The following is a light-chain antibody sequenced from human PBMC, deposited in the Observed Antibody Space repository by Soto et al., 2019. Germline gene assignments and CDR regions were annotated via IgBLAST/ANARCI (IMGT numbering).Light chain of an antibody. CDR1: SSDVGGYNY. J-gene: IGLJ2*01. V-gene: IGLV2-14*01. Sequence: QSVLTQPASVSGSPGQSITISCTGTSSDVGGYNYVSWYQQHPGKAPKLMIYEVSNRPSGVSNRFSGSKSGNTASLTISGLQAEDEADYYRSSYTSSSLVVFGGGTKVTVL. CDR2: EVS. CDR3: SSYTSSSLVV.